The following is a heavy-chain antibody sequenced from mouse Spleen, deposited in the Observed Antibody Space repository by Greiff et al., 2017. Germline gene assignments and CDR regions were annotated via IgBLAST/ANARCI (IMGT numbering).Heavy chain of an antibody. V-gene: IGHV1-69*01. CDR3: ARGDHYYGMDY. CDR2: IDPSDSYT. Sequence: QVQLQQPGAELVMPGASVKLSCKASGYTFTSYWMHWVKQRPGQGLEWIGEIDPSDSYTNYNQKFKGKATLTVDKSSSTAYMQLSSLTSEDSAVYYCARGDHYYGMDYWGQGTSVTVSS. J-gene: IGHJ4*01. CDR1: GYTFTSYW. D-gene: IGHD3-3*01.